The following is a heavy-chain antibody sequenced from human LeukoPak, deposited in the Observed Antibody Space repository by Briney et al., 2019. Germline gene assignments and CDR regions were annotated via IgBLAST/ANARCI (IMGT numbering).Heavy chain of an antibody. V-gene: IGHV3-43*01. CDR1: GFTFDDYT. J-gene: IGHJ4*02. CDR3: AKGNSIAVSAFFDY. D-gene: IGHD6-19*01. Sequence: GGSLRLSCAASGFTFDDYTMSWVRQAPGKGLEWVALISWDADNTYYADSVKGRFTISRDNSKNSLYLQMNSLRTEDTALYYCAKGNSIAVSAFFDYWYQGTLVTVSS. CDR2: ISWDADNT.